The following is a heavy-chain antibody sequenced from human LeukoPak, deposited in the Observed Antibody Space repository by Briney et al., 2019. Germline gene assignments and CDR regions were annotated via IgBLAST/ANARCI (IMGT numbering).Heavy chain of an antibody. Sequence: GASVKVSCKASGYTFKNYGINWVRQATGQGLEWMGWMNPNSGNTGFAQKFKDRVSMTRDTSINTAYMELTSLRSGDTAVYYCARATPGGLHGYSFDYWGQGTVVTVYS. J-gene: IGHJ4*02. V-gene: IGHV1-8*02. CDR2: MNPNSGNT. CDR1: GYTFKNYG. CDR3: ARATPGGLHGYSFDY. D-gene: IGHD5-24*01.